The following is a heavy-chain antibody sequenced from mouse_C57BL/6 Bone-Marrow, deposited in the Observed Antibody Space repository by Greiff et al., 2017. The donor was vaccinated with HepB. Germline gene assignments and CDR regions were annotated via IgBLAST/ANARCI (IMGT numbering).Heavy chain of an antibody. CDR2: IYPGDGDT. V-gene: IGHV1-82*01. Sequence: QVQLQQSGPELVKPGASVKISCKASGYAFSSSWMNWVKQRPGKGLEWIGRIYPGDGDTNYNGKFKGKATLTADKSSSTAYMQLSSLTSEDSAVYFCARRVITTWFDYWGQGTTLTVSS. J-gene: IGHJ2*01. CDR1: GYAFSSSW. D-gene: IGHD2-4*01. CDR3: ARRVITTWFDY.